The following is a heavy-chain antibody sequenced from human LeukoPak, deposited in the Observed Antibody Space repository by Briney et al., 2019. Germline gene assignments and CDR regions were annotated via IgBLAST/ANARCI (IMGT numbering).Heavy chain of an antibody. CDR3: AREGSSGWYFDY. D-gene: IGHD6-19*01. CDR2: ISTTSTYI. Sequence: GGSLRLSCAASGFTFSTYNINWVRQAPGKGLEWVSSISTTSTYIYYADSVKGRFTISRDNAKNSLYLQMNSLRAEDTAVYYCAREGSSGWYFDYWGRGTLVTV. V-gene: IGHV3-21*01. J-gene: IGHJ4*02. CDR1: GFTFSTYN.